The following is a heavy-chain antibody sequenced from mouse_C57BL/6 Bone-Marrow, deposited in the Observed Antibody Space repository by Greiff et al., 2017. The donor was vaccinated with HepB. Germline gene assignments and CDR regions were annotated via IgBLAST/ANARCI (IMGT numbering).Heavy chain of an antibody. CDR2: IDPETGGT. CDR3: IPDYYGSTMDY. D-gene: IGHD1-1*01. V-gene: IGHV1-15*01. J-gene: IGHJ4*01. Sequence: VKLMESGAELVRPGASVTLSCKASGYTFTDYEMHWVKQTPVHGLEWIGAIDPETGGTAYNQKFKGKAILTADKSSSTAYMELRSLTSEDSAVYYCIPDYYGSTMDYWGQGTSVTVSS. CDR1: GYTFTDYE.